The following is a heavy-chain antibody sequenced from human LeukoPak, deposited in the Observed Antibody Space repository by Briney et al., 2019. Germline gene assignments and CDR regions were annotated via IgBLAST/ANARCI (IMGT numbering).Heavy chain of an antibody. CDR3: ACQVLLWFGELSFGWFDP. D-gene: IGHD3-10*01. CDR2: INHSGST. J-gene: IGHJ5*02. V-gene: IGHV4-34*01. CDR1: GGSFSGYY. Sequence: PSETLSLTCAVYGGSFSGYYWSWIRQPPGKGLEWIGEINHSGSTNYNPSLKSRVTISVDTSKNQFSLKLSSVTAADTAVYYCACQVLLWFGELSFGWFDPWGQGTLVTVSS.